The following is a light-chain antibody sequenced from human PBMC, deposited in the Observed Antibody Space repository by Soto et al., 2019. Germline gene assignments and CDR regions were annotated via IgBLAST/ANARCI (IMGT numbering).Light chain of an antibody. Sequence: EIVMTQSPATLSVSPGERASLSCRASQSVSSNLAWFQKKPGQAPRLLIYGASTRATGIPARFSGSGSGTEFTLTISSLQSEDFAVYYCQQYNSYSPYTFGQGTKLEIK. J-gene: IGKJ2*01. V-gene: IGKV3-15*01. CDR1: QSVSSN. CDR2: GAS. CDR3: QQYNSYSPYT.